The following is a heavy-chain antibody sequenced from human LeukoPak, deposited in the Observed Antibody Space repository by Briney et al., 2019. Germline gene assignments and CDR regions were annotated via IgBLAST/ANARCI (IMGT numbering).Heavy chain of an antibody. CDR2: IIPSGST. V-gene: IGHV4-34*01. D-gene: IGHD3-10*01. CDR1: GGSFSGYY. CDR3: ARGLYYYGSGSYYKYPNHWFDP. J-gene: IGHJ5*02. Sequence: SETLSLTCAVYGGSFSGYYWSWIRHPPGKGLEWIGAIIPSGSTNYNPSLKSRVTISVDTSKNQFSLKLSSVTAADTAVYYCARGLYYYGSGSYYKYPNHWFDPWGQGTLVTVSS.